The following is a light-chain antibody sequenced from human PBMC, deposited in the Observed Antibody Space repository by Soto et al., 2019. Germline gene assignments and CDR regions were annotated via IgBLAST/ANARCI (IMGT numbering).Light chain of an antibody. CDR1: QSVSSY. CDR3: QQRSNWPST. Sequence: EIVLTQSPATLSLSPGERAALSCRASQSVSSYLAWYQQRPGQAPRLLIYDASNRATGIPVRFSGSGSGTDFTLTISSLEHEDFGVYYCQQRSNWPSTFGGGTKVEIK. V-gene: IGKV3-11*01. CDR2: DAS. J-gene: IGKJ4*01.